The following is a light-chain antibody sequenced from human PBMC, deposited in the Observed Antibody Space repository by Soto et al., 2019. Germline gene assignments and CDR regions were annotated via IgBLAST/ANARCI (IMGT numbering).Light chain of an antibody. Sequence: DIQMTQSPSTLSTSVGDRVTITCRASHNISSWLSWYQQKPGKAPKLLIYKASSLDSGVPSRFSGSGSGTEFTLTISSLQPYDFATYFCQQYSSYWWTFGQGTKVEIK. V-gene: IGKV1-5*03. CDR3: QQYSSYWWT. J-gene: IGKJ1*01. CDR2: KAS. CDR1: HNISSW.